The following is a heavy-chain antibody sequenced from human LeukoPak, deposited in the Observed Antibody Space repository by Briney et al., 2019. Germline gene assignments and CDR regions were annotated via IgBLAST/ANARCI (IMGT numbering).Heavy chain of an antibody. CDR2: ISSSSSYI. D-gene: IGHD6-19*01. J-gene: IGHJ6*03. Sequence: GGSLRLSCAASGFTFSSYSMNWVRQAPGKGLEWVPSISSSSSYIYYADSVKGRFTISRDNAKNSLYLQMNSLRAEDTAVYYCARDSSGWEYYYYYMDVWGKGTTVTVSS. V-gene: IGHV3-21*01. CDR1: GFTFSSYS. CDR3: ARDSSGWEYYYYYMDV.